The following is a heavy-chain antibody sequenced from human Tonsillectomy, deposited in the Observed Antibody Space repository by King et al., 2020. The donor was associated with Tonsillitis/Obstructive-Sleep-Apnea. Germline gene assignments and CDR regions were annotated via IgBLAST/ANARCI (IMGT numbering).Heavy chain of an antibody. V-gene: IGHV7-4-1*02. CDR2: INTNTGNP. CDR1: GYTFTSYA. J-gene: IGHJ5*02. D-gene: IGHD3-3*01. CDR3: AREGGGRKWLLLNSNWFDP. Sequence: VQLVESGSELKKPGASVKVSCKASGYTFTSYAMNWVRQAPGQGLEWMGWINTNTGNPTYAQGFTGRFVFSLDTSVSTAYLQISSLKAEDTAVYYCAREGGGRKWLLLNSNWFDPWGQGTLVTVSS.